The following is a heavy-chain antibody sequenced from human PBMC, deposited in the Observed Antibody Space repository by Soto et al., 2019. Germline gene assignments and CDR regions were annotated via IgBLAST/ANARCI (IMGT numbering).Heavy chain of an antibody. CDR1: GYTFTSYY. CDR3: ARANNWNDDLPRGGWFDP. CDR2: INPSGGST. V-gene: IGHV1-46*01. J-gene: IGHJ5*02. Sequence: ASVKVSCKASGYTFTSYYMHWVRQAPGQGLEWMGIINPSGGSTSYAQKFQGRVTMTRDTSTSTVYMELSSLRSEDTAVYYCARANNWNDDLPRGGWFDPWGQGTLVTVSS. D-gene: IGHD1-1*01.